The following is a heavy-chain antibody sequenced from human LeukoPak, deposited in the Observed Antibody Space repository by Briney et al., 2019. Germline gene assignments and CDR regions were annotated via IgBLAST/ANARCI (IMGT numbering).Heavy chain of an antibody. CDR1: GGTFSSYA. Sequence: GSSVKVSCKASGGTFSSYAISWVRQAPGQGLEWMGGIIPIFGTANYAQKFQGRVTITADESTSTAYMELSSLRSEDTAVYYCARDDGGSYYGGYFDYWGQGTLVTVSS. J-gene: IGHJ4*02. D-gene: IGHD1-26*01. CDR3: ARDDGGSYYGGYFDY. CDR2: IIPIFGTA. V-gene: IGHV1-69*01.